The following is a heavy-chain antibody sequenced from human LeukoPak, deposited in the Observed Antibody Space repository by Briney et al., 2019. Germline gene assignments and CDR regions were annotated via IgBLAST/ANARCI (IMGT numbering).Heavy chain of an antibody. Sequence: GGSLRLSCAASGFTFSSYSMNWVRQAPGKGLEWVSSISSSSSYIYYADSVKGRFTISRDNAKNSLYLQMNSLRVEDTAFYYCARSGGDFYDSSGYGVIDYWGRGTLVTVSS. V-gene: IGHV3-21*01. CDR3: ARSGGDFYDSSGYGVIDY. D-gene: IGHD3-22*01. J-gene: IGHJ4*02. CDR1: GFTFSSYS. CDR2: ISSSSSYI.